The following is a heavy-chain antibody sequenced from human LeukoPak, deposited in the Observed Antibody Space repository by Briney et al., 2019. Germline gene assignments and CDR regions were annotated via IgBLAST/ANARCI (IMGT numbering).Heavy chain of an antibody. J-gene: IGHJ3*01. V-gene: IGHV3-23*01. CDR3: ATRQFCSGGTCYGLSF. CDR1: GFTFSSYA. Sequence: GGSLRLSCAASGFTFSSYAMSWVRQAPGKGLEWVSGISGSGDNTYYADSVKGRFTISRDNSKNTLYLQMNSLRAEDTALYFCATRQFCSGGTCYGLSFWGQGTMVTISS. CDR2: ISGSGDNT. D-gene: IGHD2-15*01.